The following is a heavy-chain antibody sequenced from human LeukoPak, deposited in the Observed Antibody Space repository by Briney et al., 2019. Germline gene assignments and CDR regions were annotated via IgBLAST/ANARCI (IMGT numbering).Heavy chain of an antibody. V-gene: IGHV3-11*04. J-gene: IGHJ6*03. Sequence: GGSLRLSCAASGFTSSDYYMSWIRQAPGKGLEWVSYISSSGSTIYYADSVKGRFTISRDNAKNSLYLQMNSLRAEDTAVYYCERCGYSHGYGWGGGYYYYYMDVWGKGTTVTVSS. CDR2: ISSSGSTI. CDR3: ERCGYSHGYGWGGGYYYYYMDV. D-gene: IGHD5-18*01. CDR1: GFTSSDYY.